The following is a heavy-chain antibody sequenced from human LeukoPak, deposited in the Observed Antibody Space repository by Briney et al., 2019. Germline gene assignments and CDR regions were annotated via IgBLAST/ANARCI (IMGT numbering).Heavy chain of an antibody. CDR3: ANVYCSSTSCQVRGKYGMDV. V-gene: IGHV3-30*18. CDR1: GFTFSSYG. Sequence: GRSLRLTCAASGFTFSSYGMHWVRQAPGKGLEWVAVISYDGSNKYYADPVKGRFTIPRDNSKNTLYPQMNSPRAEDTVGYYCANVYCSSTSCQVRGKYGMDVWGKGTTVTVSS. CDR2: ISYDGSNK. J-gene: IGHJ6*04. D-gene: IGHD2-2*01.